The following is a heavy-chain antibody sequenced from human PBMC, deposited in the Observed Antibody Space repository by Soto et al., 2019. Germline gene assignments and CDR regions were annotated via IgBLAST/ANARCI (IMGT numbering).Heavy chain of an antibody. V-gene: IGHV1-46*01. D-gene: IGHD3-22*01. CDR2: INPSGGST. Sequence: ASVKVSCKASGYTFTSSYTHWVRQAPGQGLEWMGIINPSGGSTSYAQKFQGRVTMTRDTSTSTVYMELSSLRSEDTAVYYCARSYDSSGYYYAFDIWGQGTMVTVSS. CDR3: ARSYDSSGYYYAFDI. CDR1: GYTFTSSY. J-gene: IGHJ3*02.